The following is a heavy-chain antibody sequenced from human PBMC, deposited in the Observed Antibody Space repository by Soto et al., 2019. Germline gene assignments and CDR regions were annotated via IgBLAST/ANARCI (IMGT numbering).Heavy chain of an antibody. J-gene: IGHJ4*02. CDR2: IYYSGST. V-gene: IGHV4-39*01. CDR3: ARQFYSGYVVGQPYYFYY. D-gene: IGHD5-12*01. Sequence: SETLSLTCTVSAGSISRTGYYSACIRXPPRKGLEWIGSIYYSGSTYYNPSLKSRVTISVDTSKNQFSLKLSSVTAADTAVYYCARQFYSGYVVGQPYYFYYWGQGTLVTVS. CDR1: AGSISRTGYY.